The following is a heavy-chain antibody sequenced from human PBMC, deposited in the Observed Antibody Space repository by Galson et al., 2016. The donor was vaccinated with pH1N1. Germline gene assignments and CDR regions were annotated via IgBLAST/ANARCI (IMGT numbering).Heavy chain of an antibody. V-gene: IGHV5-51*03. Sequence: QSGAEVKKPGESLKISCKDSGLDFKTSWIGWVRQMPGQGLGWMGNIYADDSDTRYSPSFQGQVTISRDNSRNTLYLHMNSLRTEDTSVYYCAKDSGDFNGRFDYWGQGTLVSVSS. CDR3: AKDSGDFNGRFDY. CDR1: GLDFKTSW. D-gene: IGHD4-17*01. CDR2: IYADDSDT. J-gene: IGHJ4*02.